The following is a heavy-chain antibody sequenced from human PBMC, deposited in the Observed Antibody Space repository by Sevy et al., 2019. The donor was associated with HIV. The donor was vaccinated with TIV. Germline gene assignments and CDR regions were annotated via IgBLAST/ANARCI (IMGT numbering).Heavy chain of an antibody. J-gene: IGHJ6*02. V-gene: IGHV3-66*01. CDR3: ARDRYYDASGYYDYYYGMDV. CDR2: IDRGGST. Sequence: GGSLRLSCEASGFTVSGNYMAWVRLAPGKGLEWVSLIDRGGSTYYADSVKGRFTISRDNARITLYLQMNPLRAEDQAMYFCARDRYYDASGYYDYYYGMDVWGQGTTVTVSS. D-gene: IGHD3-22*01. CDR1: GFTVSGNY.